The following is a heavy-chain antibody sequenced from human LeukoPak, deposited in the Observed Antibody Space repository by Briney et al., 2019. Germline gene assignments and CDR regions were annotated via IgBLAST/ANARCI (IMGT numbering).Heavy chain of an antibody. Sequence: MPSETLSLTCTVSGGSISSSSYYWGWIRQPPGKGLEWIGSIYYSGSTYYNPSLKSRVTISVDTSKNQFSLKLSSVTAADTAVYYCARDGGLVKRAFDIWGQGTMVTVSS. CDR2: IYYSGST. CDR3: ARDGGLVKRAFDI. V-gene: IGHV4-39*07. D-gene: IGHD2-21*01. J-gene: IGHJ3*02. CDR1: GGSISSSSYY.